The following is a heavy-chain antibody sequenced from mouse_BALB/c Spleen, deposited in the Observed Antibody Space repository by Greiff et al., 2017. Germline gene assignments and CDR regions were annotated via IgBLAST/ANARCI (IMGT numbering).Heavy chain of an antibody. V-gene: IGHV2-6-7*01. CDR3: AREGMGLPHAMDY. CDR1: GFSLTGYG. CDR2: IWGDGST. J-gene: IGHJ4*01. Sequence: VQLQESGPGLVAPSQSLSITCTVSGFSLTGYGVNWVRQPPGKGLEWLGMIWGDGSTDYNSALKSRLSISKDNSKSQGFLKMNSLQTDDTARYYCAREGMGLPHAMDYWGQGTSVTVSS. D-gene: IGHD2-2*01.